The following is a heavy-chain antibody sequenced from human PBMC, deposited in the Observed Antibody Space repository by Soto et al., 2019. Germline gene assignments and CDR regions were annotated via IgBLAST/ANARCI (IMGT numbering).Heavy chain of an antibody. CDR1: GFTFSSYG. J-gene: IGHJ5*02. V-gene: IGHV3-30*18. Sequence: QVQLVESGGGVVQPGRSLRLSCAASGFTFSSYGMHWVRQAPGKGLEWVAVISHDGSNKYYGDSVKGRFTISRDNSKNTLYLQMNSLRAEDTAVYYCAKDNCISTSCYRLYNWFDPWGQGTLVNVSS. CDR2: ISHDGSNK. CDR3: AKDNCISTSCYRLYNWFDP. D-gene: IGHD2-2*01.